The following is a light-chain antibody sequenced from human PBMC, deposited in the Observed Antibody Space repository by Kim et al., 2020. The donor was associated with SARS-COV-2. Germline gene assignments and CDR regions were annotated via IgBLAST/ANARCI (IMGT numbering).Light chain of an antibody. CDR2: DVS. CDR1: QSVDTS. J-gene: IGKJ4*01. Sequence: LSPGETATLSCRASQSVDTSLAWYQLKPGQAPPLIIFDVSRSVTGTPARFSGTGSGTDFTLTISSLEPEDVALYFCHHRSLWTPTFGGGTKVEIK. V-gene: IGKV3-11*01. CDR3: HHRSLWTPT.